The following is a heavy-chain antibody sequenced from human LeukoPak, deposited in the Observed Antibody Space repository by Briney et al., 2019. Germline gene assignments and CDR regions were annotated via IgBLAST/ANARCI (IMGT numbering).Heavy chain of an antibody. Sequence: ASVKVSCKASGYTFTGYYMHWVRQAPGQGLEWMGWINPNSDGTNYAQKFQGRVTMTRDTSISTAYMELSRLRSDDTAVYYCARIRGRTGLTSWGQGTLVTVSS. CDR1: GYTFTGYY. D-gene: IGHD1-14*01. J-gene: IGHJ5*02. CDR3: ARIRGRTGLTS. CDR2: INPNSDGT. V-gene: IGHV1-2*02.